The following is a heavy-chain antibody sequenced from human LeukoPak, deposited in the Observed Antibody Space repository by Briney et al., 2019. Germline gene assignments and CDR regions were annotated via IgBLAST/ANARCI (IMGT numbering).Heavy chain of an antibody. V-gene: IGHV5-51*01. D-gene: IGHD5-18*01. CDR2: IYPGDSDT. CDR3: ASSYEGYSHGSGFDP. CDR1: GYSFTSYW. Sequence: GESLKISCKGSGYSFTSYWIGWVRQMPGKGLEWMGIIYPGDSDTRYSPSFQGQVTISADKSISTAYLQWSSLKASDTAMYYCASSYEGYSHGSGFDPWGQGTLVTVSS. J-gene: IGHJ5*02.